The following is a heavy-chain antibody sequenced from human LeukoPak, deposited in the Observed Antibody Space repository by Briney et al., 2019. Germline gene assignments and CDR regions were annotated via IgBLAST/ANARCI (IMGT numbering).Heavy chain of an antibody. V-gene: IGHV1-2*02. CDR3: ARDKAFGELSSHYYYMDV. J-gene: IGHJ6*03. CDR1: GYTFTGYY. Sequence: ASVKVSCKASGYTFTGYYLHCVRQAPGQGLEWMGWINPNSGGTNYAQRVQGRVTMNRDTSISTAYMELSRLRPDDRAVYYCARDKAFGELSSHYYYMDVWGKGTTVTVSS. CDR2: INPNSGGT. D-gene: IGHD3-10*01.